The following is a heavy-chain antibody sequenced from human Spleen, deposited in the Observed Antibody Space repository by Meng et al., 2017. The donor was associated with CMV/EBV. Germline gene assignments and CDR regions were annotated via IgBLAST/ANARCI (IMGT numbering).Heavy chain of an antibody. CDR1: GFPFNDYG. J-gene: IGHJ4*02. D-gene: IGHD3/OR15-3a*01. CDR2: IWNDGSNK. V-gene: IGHV3-33*06. CDR3: AKSADGHIDY. Sequence: GGSLRLSCVASGFPFNDYGIHWVRQAPGKGLEWVAIIWNDGSNKYYADSVKGRFTISRVNSKNTVALQMTSLRVEDTAVYYCAKSADGHIDYWGQGTLVTVSS.